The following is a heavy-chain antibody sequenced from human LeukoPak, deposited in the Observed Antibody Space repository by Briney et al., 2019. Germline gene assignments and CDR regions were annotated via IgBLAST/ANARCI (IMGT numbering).Heavy chain of an antibody. Sequence: SETLSLTCTVSGASITAGGYSWAWVRQPPGQGLDWIGFLYLGARPFYTPSLESRVTISLDRSKNQFSLKLKSVTAADTAVYYCARDHQYGMDFWGQGTTVIVSS. CDR1: GASITAGGYS. V-gene: IGHV4-30-2*01. CDR2: LYLGARP. J-gene: IGHJ6*02. CDR3: ARDHQYGMDF.